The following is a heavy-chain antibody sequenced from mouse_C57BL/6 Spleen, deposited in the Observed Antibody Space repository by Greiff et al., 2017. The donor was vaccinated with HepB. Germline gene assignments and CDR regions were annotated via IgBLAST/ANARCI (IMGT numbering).Heavy chain of an antibody. V-gene: IGHV1-80*01. J-gene: IGHJ2*01. CDR2: IYPGDGDT. CDR1: GYAFSSYW. D-gene: IGHD3-2*02. CDR3: AREVTAQAYYCDY. Sequence: QVQLQQSGAELVKPGASVKISCKASGYAFSSYWMNWVKQRPGKGLEWIGQIYPGDGDTNYNGKFKGKATLTADKSSSTAYMQLSSLTSEDSAVYFCAREVTAQAYYCDYWGQGTTLTVSS.